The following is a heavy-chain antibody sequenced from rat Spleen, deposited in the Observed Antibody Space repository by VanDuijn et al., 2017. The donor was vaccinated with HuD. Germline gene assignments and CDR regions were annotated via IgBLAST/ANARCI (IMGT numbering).Heavy chain of an antibody. CDR2: IGTGGGNT. CDR3: ARHYGGYSEYVMDA. CDR1: GFTFSIYG. Sequence: EVHLVESDGGLVQPGRSLKLSCAASGFTFSIYGLAWVRQAPTKGLEWVASIGTGGGNTYYRDSVKGRFTISRDNAKNTLYLQMDSLRSEDTATYYCARHYGGYSEYVMDAWGQGASVTVSS. J-gene: IGHJ4*01. D-gene: IGHD1-11*01. V-gene: IGHV5S13*01.